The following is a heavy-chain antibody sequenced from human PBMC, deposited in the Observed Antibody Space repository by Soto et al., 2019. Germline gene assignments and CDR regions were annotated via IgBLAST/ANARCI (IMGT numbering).Heavy chain of an antibody. CDR1: GFTFDDSA. Sequence: EVQLVESGGVVVQPGGSLRLSCSASGFTFDDSAMHWVRQAPGKGLEWVSLISWDGGSTYYADSVKGRFTISRDNSKNSLYLQMNSLRAEDTALYYCAKEAGTTLYYYGMDVWGQGTTVTVSS. CDR3: AKEAGTTLYYYGMDV. J-gene: IGHJ6*02. D-gene: IGHD1-7*01. CDR2: ISWDGGST. V-gene: IGHV3-43D*04.